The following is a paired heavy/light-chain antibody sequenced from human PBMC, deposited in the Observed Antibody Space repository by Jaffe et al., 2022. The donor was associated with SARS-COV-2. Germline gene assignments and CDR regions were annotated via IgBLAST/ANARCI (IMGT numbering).Light chain of an antibody. CDR3: MQALQTLRYT. CDR1: QSLLHSNGYNY. V-gene: IGKV2-28*01. CDR2: LGS. Sequence: DIVMTQSPLSLPVTPGEPASISCRSSQSLLHSNGYNYLDWYLQKPGQSPQLLIYLGSNRASGVPDRFSGSGSGTDFTLKISRVEAEDVGVYYCMQALQTLRYTFGQGTKLEIK. J-gene: IGKJ2*01.
Heavy chain of an antibody. D-gene: IGHD2-2*01. J-gene: IGHJ6*02. V-gene: IGHV1-8*01. CDR2: MNPNSGNT. Sequence: QVQLVQSGAEVKKPGASVKVSCKASGYTFTSYDINWVRQATGQGLEWMGWMNPNSGNTGYAQKFQGRVTMTRNTSISTAYMELSSLRSEDTAVYYCARVGYCSSTSCYEEYYYYYGMDVWGQGTTVTVSS. CDR3: ARVGYCSSTSCYEEYYYYYGMDV. CDR1: GYTFTSYD.